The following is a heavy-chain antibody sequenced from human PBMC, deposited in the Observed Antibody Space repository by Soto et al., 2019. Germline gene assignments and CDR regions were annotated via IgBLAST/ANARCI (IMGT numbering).Heavy chain of an antibody. CDR1: GYTFTSYG. Sequence: QVQLEQSGAEVKKPGASVKVSCKASGYTFTSYGLSWVRQAPGQGLEWMGWISAYNGQTNYAQKFQGRVTMTTDTSTSTGHMELRSLRRDDTAVYYFSRDAGETVGAIDYWGQGTLVTVSS. V-gene: IGHV1-18*04. D-gene: IGHD3-10*01. CDR3: SRDAGETVGAIDY. J-gene: IGHJ4*02. CDR2: ISAYNGQT.